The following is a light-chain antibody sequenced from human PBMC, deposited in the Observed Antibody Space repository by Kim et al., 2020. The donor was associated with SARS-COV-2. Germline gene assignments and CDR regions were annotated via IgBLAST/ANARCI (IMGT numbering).Light chain of an antibody. J-gene: IGLJ2*01. V-gene: IGLV3-19*01. Sequence: SSELTQDPAVSVALGQTVRITCQGDSLRSYYASWYQQKPGQAPVLVIYGKTNRPSGIPDRFSGSSPGNPASLTITGAQAEDEADYYCNSRDRSGNHGVFG. CDR3: NSRDRSGNHGV. CDR2: GKT. CDR1: SLRSYY.